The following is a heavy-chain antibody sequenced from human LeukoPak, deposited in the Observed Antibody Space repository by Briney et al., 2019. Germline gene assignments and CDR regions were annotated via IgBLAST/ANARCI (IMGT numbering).Heavy chain of an antibody. CDR2: ISAYTGHT. J-gene: IGHJ5*02. D-gene: IGHD6-19*01. Sequence: ASVKVSCKASGGTFSSYAINWVRQAPGQGLEWMGWISAYTGHTVLAQNFQDRVTMTTDLSTSTAYMELRSLRSDDTAVYYCAREKVAGTGWFDPWGQGTLVTVSS. CDR1: GGTFSSYA. V-gene: IGHV1-18*01. CDR3: AREKVAGTGWFDP.